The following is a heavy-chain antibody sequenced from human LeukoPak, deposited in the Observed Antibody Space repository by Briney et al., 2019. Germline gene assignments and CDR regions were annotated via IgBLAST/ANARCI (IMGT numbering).Heavy chain of an antibody. D-gene: IGHD6-19*01. J-gene: IGHJ4*02. CDR3: AKSLAVPGSPDY. CDR2: VSGSGGNT. CDR1: GFTFSNSA. V-gene: IGHV3-23*01. Sequence: GGSLRLSCAASGFTFSNSAMTWVRQAPGKGLEWVSTVSGSGGNTYYADSVKGRFTISRDNSENTLYLQMNSLRAQDTAVYYCAKSLAVPGSPDYWGQGTLVTVSS.